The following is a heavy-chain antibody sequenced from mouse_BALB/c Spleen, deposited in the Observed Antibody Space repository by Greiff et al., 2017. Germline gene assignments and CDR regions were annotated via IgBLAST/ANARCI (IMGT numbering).Heavy chain of an antibody. Sequence: EPGGGLVQPNGSLKLPCAAPGFTFITYAMLWVRQAPGKALEWVARMRSKRNNYATYYADSVKDRCTISRDDSQSMLYLQMNNLKTEDTAVYYCVREGILWLRGGYFDYWGQGTTLTVSS. D-gene: IGHD2-2*01. CDR3: VREGILWLRGGYFDY. V-gene: IGHV10S3*01. CDR2: MRSKRNNYAT. J-gene: IGHJ2*01. CDR1: GFTFITYA.